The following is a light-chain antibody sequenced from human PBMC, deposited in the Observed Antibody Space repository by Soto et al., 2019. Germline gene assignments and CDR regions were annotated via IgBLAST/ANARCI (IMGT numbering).Light chain of an antibody. CDR1: QAISIY. V-gene: IGKV1-27*01. Sequence: DIQMTQSPSSLSTSVGDRVTITCRASQAISIYLAWYQQKPGKGPKLLIYAASTLQSGVPSRFSGSGSGTDFTLTISSLQPEDVETYYCQKYNSAPPTFGQGTKVEIK. CDR2: AAS. J-gene: IGKJ1*01. CDR3: QKYNSAPPT.